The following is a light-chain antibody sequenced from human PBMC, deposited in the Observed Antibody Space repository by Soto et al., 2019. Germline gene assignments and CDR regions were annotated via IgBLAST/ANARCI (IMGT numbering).Light chain of an antibody. V-gene: IGLV2-8*01. CDR3: SSYVVSYNWV. CDR2: QVT. CDR1: SSDVGAYDY. Sequence: QSALTQPPSASGSPGQSVTISCTGTSSDVGAYDYVSWFQQHPGKAPKLIIYQVTKRPSGVPDRFSGSKSDNTASLTVSGLQAEDEADYFCSSYVVSYNWVFGGGTKLIVL. J-gene: IGLJ3*02.